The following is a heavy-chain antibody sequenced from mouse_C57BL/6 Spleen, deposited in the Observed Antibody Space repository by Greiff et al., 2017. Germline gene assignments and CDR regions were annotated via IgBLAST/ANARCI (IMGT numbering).Heavy chain of an antibody. D-gene: IGHD2-4*01. Sequence: EVMLVESGGGLVKPGGSLKLSCAASGFTFSSYTMSWVRQTPEKRLAWVATISGGGGNTYYPDSVKGRFTISRDNAKNTLYLQMSSLRSEDTALYYCARRGYDYDSSWFAYWGQGTLVTVSA. CDR3: ARRGYDYDSSWFAY. CDR1: GFTFSSYT. V-gene: IGHV5-9*01. CDR2: ISGGGGNT. J-gene: IGHJ3*01.